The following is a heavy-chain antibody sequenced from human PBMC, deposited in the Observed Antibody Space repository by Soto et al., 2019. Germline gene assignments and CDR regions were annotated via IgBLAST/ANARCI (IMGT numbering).Heavy chain of an antibody. Sequence: ASVNVSCKTSGYTFTKYYMHWVRQAPGQGLEWMGRINPNNGDTKYAQNFQGRVTMTRDTSINTAYMEVSRLRSDDTAVYSCARGDEILTGYYGMDVWGQGTTVTVSS. CDR3: ARGDEILTGYYGMDV. V-gene: IGHV1-2*02. CDR2: INPNNGDT. J-gene: IGHJ6*02. CDR1: GYTFTKYY. D-gene: IGHD3-9*01.